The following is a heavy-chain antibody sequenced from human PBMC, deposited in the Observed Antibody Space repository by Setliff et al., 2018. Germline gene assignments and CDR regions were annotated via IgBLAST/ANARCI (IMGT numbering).Heavy chain of an antibody. J-gene: IGHJ4*02. CDR2: IIGSGIST. V-gene: IGHV3-23*01. Sequence: PGGSLRLSCAASGFSFSSYAMSWVRQAPGKGLEWVSTIIGSGISTYYSDSVKGRFTISRGTSKNTLYLQMSSLRTEDTAMYYCRLWFGELLRDYWGQGTLVTVSS. D-gene: IGHD3-10*01. CDR1: GFSFSSYA. CDR3: RLWFGELLRDY.